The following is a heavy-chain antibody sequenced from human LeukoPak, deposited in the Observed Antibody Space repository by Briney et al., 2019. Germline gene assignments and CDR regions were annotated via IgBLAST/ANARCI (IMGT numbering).Heavy chain of an antibody. Sequence: PSQTLSLTCTVSGGSISSGEYYWSWIRQPPGKGLEWIGEIHHSGSTNYNPSLKSRVTMSVDTSKNQFSLKLSSVTAADTALYYCARGGGSGWYIDYWGQGTLVAVSS. J-gene: IGHJ4*02. CDR2: IHHSGST. D-gene: IGHD6-19*01. CDR1: GGSISSGEYY. V-gene: IGHV4-30-4*08. CDR3: ARGGGSGWYIDY.